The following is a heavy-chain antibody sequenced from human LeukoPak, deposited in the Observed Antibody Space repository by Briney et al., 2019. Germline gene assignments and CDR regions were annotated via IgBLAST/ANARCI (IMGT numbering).Heavy chain of an antibody. V-gene: IGHV3-7*01. CDR2: IKQDGSEK. CDR1: EFTFGSFW. CDR3: ATVKRGGYCSTASCYNYNYYYYMDV. J-gene: IGHJ6*03. D-gene: IGHD2-2*01. Sequence: GGSLRLSCAASEFTFGSFWMNWVRQAPGKGLEWVATIKQDGSEKEYVDSVNGRFTISRDNARNSLYLQMNSLRAEDTAVYYCATVKRGGYCSTASCYNYNYYYYMDVWGKGTTVTVSS.